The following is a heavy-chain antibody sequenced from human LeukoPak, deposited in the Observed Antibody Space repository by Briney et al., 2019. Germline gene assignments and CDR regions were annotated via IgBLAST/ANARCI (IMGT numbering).Heavy chain of an antibody. V-gene: IGHV4-39*01. Sequence: PSETLSLTCSVSDGSITTNDYYWGWIRQPPGKGLEWIGSISYSGSTYYNPSLRSRVTISVDTSKNQFSLNLSSVTAADTAIYYCARHDRLAAAGLNWFDPWGQGTPVTVSS. CDR3: ARHDRLAAAGLNWFDP. D-gene: IGHD6-13*01. CDR2: ISYSGST. J-gene: IGHJ5*02. CDR1: DGSITTNDYY.